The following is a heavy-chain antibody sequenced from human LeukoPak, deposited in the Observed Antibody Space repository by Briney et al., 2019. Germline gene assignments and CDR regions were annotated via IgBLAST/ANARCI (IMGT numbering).Heavy chain of an antibody. CDR2: IYYSGST. Sequence: SETLSLTCTVSGGSISSGGYYWSWIRQHPGKGLEWIGYIYYSGSTYYNPSLKSRVTISVDTSKNQFSLKLSSVTAADTAVYYCARSSHCSSTSCLFDYWGQGTLVTVSS. CDR3: ARSSHCSSTSCLFDY. D-gene: IGHD2-2*01. J-gene: IGHJ4*02. CDR1: GGSISSGGYY. V-gene: IGHV4-31*03.